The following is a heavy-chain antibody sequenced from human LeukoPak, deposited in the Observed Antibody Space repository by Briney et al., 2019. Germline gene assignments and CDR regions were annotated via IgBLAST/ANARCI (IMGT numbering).Heavy chain of an antibody. CDR1: GGSLNISSYY. D-gene: IGHD2-2*01. CDR2: IYYSGRT. J-gene: IGHJ4*02. CDR3: ARSQATAMVSDY. Sequence: SETLSLTCTVSGGSLNISSYYWGWIRQPPGKGLEWIGSIYYSGRTYYNPSLKIRVTKFVDTSKNQFSLKLNSVTAADTAVYYCARSQATAMVSDYWGQGTLVTVSS. V-gene: IGHV4-39*01.